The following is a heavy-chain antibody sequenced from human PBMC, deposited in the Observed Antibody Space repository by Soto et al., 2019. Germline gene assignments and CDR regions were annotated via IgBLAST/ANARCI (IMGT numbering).Heavy chain of an antibody. D-gene: IGHD3-16*02. Sequence: ASVKVSCKASGYTFTSYAMHWVRRAPGQRLEWMGWINAGNGNTKYSQKFQGRVTITRDTSASTAYMELSSLRSEDTAVYYCARGLDDYVWGSYRYAPFDYWGQGTLVTVSS. CDR2: INAGNGNT. CDR1: GYTFTSYA. J-gene: IGHJ4*02. V-gene: IGHV1-3*01. CDR3: ARGLDDYVWGSYRYAPFDY.